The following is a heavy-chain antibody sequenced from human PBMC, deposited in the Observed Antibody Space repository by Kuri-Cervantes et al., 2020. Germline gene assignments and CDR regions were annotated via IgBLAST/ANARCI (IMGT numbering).Heavy chain of an antibody. Sequence: GGSLRLSCAVSGFTFSSYSMNWVRQAPGKGLEWISYISRSSDTIYYADSVEGRFTISRDNSKNTLHLQINSLGAEDTAVYYCAKADCDSTGCHTIDYWGQGTLVTVSS. J-gene: IGHJ4*02. D-gene: IGHD2-2*01. V-gene: IGHV3-48*01. CDR3: AKADCDSTGCHTIDY. CDR1: GFTFSSYS. CDR2: ISRSSDTI.